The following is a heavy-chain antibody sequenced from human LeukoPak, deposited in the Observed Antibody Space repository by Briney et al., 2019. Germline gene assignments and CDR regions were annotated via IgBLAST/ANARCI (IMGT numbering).Heavy chain of an antibody. D-gene: IGHD3-10*01. CDR2: IYYSGST. J-gene: IGHJ4*02. Sequence: GSLRLSCVASGIDISYHYVGWVRQAPGKGLEWIGYIYYSGSTNYNPSLKSRVTISVDTSKNQFSLKLSSVTAADTAVYYCARVGYYYGSGSYIFDYWGQGTLVTVSS. CDR1: GIDISYHY. CDR3: ARVGYYYGSGSYIFDY. V-gene: IGHV4-59*11.